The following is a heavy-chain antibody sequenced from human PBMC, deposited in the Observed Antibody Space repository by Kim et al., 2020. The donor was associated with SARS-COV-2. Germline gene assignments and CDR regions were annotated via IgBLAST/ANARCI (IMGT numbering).Heavy chain of an antibody. V-gene: IGHV3-11*05. Sequence: GGSLRLSCAASGFTFSDYYMSWIRQAPGKGMEWLSYISSSNGYTNYLDSVKGRCTISSDNAENSLFLQMDSLRADDTAVYYCARVGLGSISWYYFDYWGQGMLVTVSS. CDR3: ARVGLGSISWYYFDY. CDR1: GFTFSDYY. D-gene: IGHD2-2*01. CDR2: ISSSNGYT. J-gene: IGHJ4*02.